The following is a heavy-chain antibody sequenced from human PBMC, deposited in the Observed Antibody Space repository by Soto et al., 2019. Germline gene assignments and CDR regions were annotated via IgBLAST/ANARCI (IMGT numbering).Heavy chain of an antibody. CDR1: GYTFTSYG. CDR3: ARGRYCSSPNCYLDY. Sequence: GASVKVSCKASGYTFTSYGISWVRQAPGQGLEWMGWISAYNGNTNYAQKLQGRVTLTTDTSTSTAYMELRSLRSDDTAVYYCARGRYCSSPNCYLDYWGQGTLVTVSS. D-gene: IGHD2-2*01. CDR2: ISAYNGNT. V-gene: IGHV1-18*01. J-gene: IGHJ4*02.